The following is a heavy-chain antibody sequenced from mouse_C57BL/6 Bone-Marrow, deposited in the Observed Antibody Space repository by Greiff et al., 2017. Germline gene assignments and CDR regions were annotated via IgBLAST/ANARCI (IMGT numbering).Heavy chain of an antibody. CDR2: ISNGGGST. V-gene: IGHV5-12*01. Sequence: EVQLVESGGGLVQPGGSLKLSCAASGFTFSDYYMYWVRQTPEKRLEWVAYISNGGGSTYYPDTVKGRFTISRDNAKNTLYLQMSRLKSEDTAMYYCARHFRSYFDYWGQGTTLTVSS. CDR1: GFTFSDYY. J-gene: IGHJ2*01. CDR3: ARHFRSYFDY.